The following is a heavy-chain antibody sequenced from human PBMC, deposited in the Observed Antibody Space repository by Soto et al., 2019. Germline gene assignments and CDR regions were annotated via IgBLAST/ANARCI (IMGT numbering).Heavy chain of an antibody. Sequence: ASVKVSCKVSGYTLTELSMHWVRQAPGKGLEWMGGFDPEDGETIYAQKFQGRVTMTEDTSTDTAYMELSSLRSEDTAVYYCATVSVGYYDSSGYFDYWGQGTTVTVSS. CDR1: GYTLTELS. CDR3: ATVSVGYYDSSGYFDY. V-gene: IGHV1-24*01. J-gene: IGHJ4*03. D-gene: IGHD3-22*01. CDR2: FDPEDGET.